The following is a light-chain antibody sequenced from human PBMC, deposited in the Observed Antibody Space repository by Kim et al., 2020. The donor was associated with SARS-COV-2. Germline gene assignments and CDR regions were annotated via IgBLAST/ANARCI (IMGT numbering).Light chain of an antibody. CDR2: GAS. CDR1: QSIARNY. Sequence: EIALTQSPGTLSLSPGERATLSCRASQSIARNYLAWYQQKHGQAPRLLIYGASSRATGIPDRFSGSGSGTDFTLTITRVEPEDFAVYYCQQYDSSPPCTFGQGTKLEI. CDR3: QQYDSSPPCT. V-gene: IGKV3-20*01. J-gene: IGKJ2*02.